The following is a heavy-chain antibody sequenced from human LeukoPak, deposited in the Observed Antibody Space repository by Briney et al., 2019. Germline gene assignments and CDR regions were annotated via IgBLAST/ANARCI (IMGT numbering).Heavy chain of an antibody. CDR1: GYTLTELS. D-gene: IGHD2-15*01. J-gene: IGHJ5*02. CDR3: ATLRGDCSGGSCYTHWFDP. CDR2: FDPEDGET. Sequence: ASVTVSCKVSGYTLTELSMHWVRQAPGKGLEWMGGFDPEDGETIYAQKFQGRVTMTEDTSTDTAYMELSSLRSEDTAVYYCATLRGDCSGGSCYTHWFDPWGQGTLVTVSS. V-gene: IGHV1-24*01.